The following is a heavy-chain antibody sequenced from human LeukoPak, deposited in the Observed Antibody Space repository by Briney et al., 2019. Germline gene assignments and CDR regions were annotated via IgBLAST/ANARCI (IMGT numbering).Heavy chain of an antibody. V-gene: IGHV1-18*01. Sequence: ASVKVSCKASGYTFTSNGISWVRQAPGQGLEWMGWISAYNGNTNYAQKLQGRVTMTTDTSTSTAYMELRSLRSDDTAVYYCARMALLWFGEPRSWFDPWGQGTLVTVSS. J-gene: IGHJ5*02. D-gene: IGHD3-10*01. CDR1: GYTFTSNG. CDR3: ARMALLWFGEPRSWFDP. CDR2: ISAYNGNT.